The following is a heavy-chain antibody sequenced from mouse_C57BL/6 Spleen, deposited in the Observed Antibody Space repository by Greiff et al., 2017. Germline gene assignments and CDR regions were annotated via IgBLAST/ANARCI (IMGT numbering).Heavy chain of an antibody. J-gene: IGHJ2*01. CDR3: ARSKNYPEYYFDY. D-gene: IGHD2-1*01. CDR1: GYTFTSYW. CDR2: IHPNSGST. V-gene: IGHV1-64*01. Sequence: QVQLQQPGAELVKPGASVKLSCKASGYTFTSYWMHWVKQRPGQGLEWIGMIHPNSGSTNYNEKFKSKATLTVDKSSSTAYMQLSSLTSEDSAVYYCARSKNYPEYYFDYWGQGTTLTVSS.